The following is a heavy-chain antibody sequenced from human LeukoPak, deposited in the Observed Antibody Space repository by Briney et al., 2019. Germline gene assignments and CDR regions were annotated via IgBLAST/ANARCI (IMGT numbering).Heavy chain of an antibody. J-gene: IGHJ4*02. CDR1: GYTFTGYY. Sequence: ASVKVSCKASGYTFTGYYMHWVRQAPGQGLEWMGWINTNTGNPTYAQGFTGRFVFSLDTSVSTAYLQISSLKAEDTAVYYCARTPYYYGSGAIDYWGQGTLVTVSS. CDR2: INTNTGNP. D-gene: IGHD3-10*01. CDR3: ARTPYYYGSGAIDY. V-gene: IGHV7-4-1*02.